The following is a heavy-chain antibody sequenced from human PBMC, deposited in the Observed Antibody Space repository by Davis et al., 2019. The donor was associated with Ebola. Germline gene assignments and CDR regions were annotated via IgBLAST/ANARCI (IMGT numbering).Heavy chain of an antibody. J-gene: IGHJ4*02. V-gene: IGHV3-73*01. CDR2: IRSKANSYAT. CDR1: GFTFSSYG. D-gene: IGHD4-23*01. Sequence: GASLKISCAASGFTFSSYGMHWVRQAPGKGLEWVGRIRSKANSYATAYAASVKGRFTISSDDSKNTAYLQMNSLKTEDTAVYYCTQSGNDFDYWGQGTLVTVSS. CDR3: TQSGNDFDY.